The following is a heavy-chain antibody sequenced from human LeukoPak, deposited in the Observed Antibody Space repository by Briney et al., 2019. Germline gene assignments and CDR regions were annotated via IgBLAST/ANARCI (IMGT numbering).Heavy chain of an antibody. J-gene: IGHJ4*02. V-gene: IGHV4-59*01. Sequence: NPSETLSLTCTVSGGSINTYFWSWIRQPPGKGLEWIGYIYYSGSTNYNPSLKSRVTISVDTSKNQFSLKLSSVTAADTAVYYCARHRAYSSSSPFDYWGQGTLVTVSS. CDR3: ARHRAYSSSSPFDY. D-gene: IGHD6-6*01. CDR1: GGSINTYF. CDR2: IYYSGST.